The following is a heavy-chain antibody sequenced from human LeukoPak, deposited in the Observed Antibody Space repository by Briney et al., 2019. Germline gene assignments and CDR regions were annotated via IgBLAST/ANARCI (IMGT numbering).Heavy chain of an antibody. CDR1: GYTLTVYY. D-gene: IGHD6-19*01. Sequence: GASVKVSCKASGYTLTVYYMHWVGQAPGQGLEWMGWINGNTGDTRYAEKFQGRVTMTRDTSISTAYMELRSLTSDDSAVYYCARDGAVTGSYNWFDPWGQGTLVTVSS. J-gene: IGHJ5*02. CDR3: ARDGAVTGSYNWFDP. CDR2: INGNTGDT. V-gene: IGHV1-2*02.